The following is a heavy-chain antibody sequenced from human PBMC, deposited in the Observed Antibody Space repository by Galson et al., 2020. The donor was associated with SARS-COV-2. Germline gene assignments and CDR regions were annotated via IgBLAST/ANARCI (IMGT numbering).Heavy chain of an antibody. V-gene: IGHV3-48*02. J-gene: IGHJ6*02. D-gene: IGHD3-3*01. CDR2: ISRSSRTI. Sequence: TGGSLRLSCAASRFTFSNYNMNWVRQAPGKGLEWLSYISRSSRTIYYADSVKGRFTISRDDAKSSLYLQMNSLRDEDTAVYYCARDGSSVTVFGVTVCYYYGMDVWGQGTTVTVSS. CDR3: ARDGSSVTVFGVTVCYYYGMDV. CDR1: RFTFSNYN.